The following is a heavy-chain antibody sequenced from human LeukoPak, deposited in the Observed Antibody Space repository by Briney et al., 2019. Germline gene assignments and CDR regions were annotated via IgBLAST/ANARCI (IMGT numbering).Heavy chain of an antibody. D-gene: IGHD1-26*01. V-gene: IGHV3-48*01. Sequence: GGSLRLSCAASGFTFSSYTMNWVRQASGKGLEWVSYISTTSSTIYYAGSVKGRFTISRDNAKSSLYLQMNSLRAEDTAVYYCARQVREWELSFDYWGQGTLVTVSS. CDR3: ARQVREWELSFDY. CDR2: ISTTSSTI. CDR1: GFTFSSYT. J-gene: IGHJ4*02.